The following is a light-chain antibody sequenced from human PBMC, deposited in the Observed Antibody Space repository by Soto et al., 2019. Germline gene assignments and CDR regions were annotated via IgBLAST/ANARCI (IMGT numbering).Light chain of an antibody. CDR2: GAS. J-gene: IGKJ3*01. V-gene: IGKV3-15*01. Sequence: DIVMTQSPATLSVSPGDRATLSCRASQSVSSNLAWYQQKPGQAPRLLIYGASTRDTGIPARFSGSGSGTEFTLTISSLQSEDFAVYYCQHYNNWPYPFGPGTRLDIK. CDR3: QHYNNWPYP. CDR1: QSVSSN.